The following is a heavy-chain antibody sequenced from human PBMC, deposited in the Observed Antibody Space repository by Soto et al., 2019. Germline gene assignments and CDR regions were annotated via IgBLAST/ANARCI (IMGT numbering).Heavy chain of an antibody. CDR3: ARDGWELPQYYFDY. Sequence: LSLSCAASGFTFSSYGMHWVRQAPGKGLEWVAVIWYDGSNKYYADSVKGRFTISRDNSKNTLYLQMNSLRAEDTAVYYCARDGWELPQYYFDYWGQGTLVTVSS. CDR1: GFTFSSYG. CDR2: IWYDGSNK. J-gene: IGHJ4*02. V-gene: IGHV3-33*01. D-gene: IGHD1-26*01.